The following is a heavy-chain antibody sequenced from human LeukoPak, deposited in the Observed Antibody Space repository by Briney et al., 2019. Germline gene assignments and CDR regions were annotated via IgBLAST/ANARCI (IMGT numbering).Heavy chain of an antibody. CDR3: ARYSSSWYTGYFDY. Sequence: NPSETLSLTCSVSGASISSRTYYWAWVRQPPGKVLGWIGSIYYTGTAHYRPSFKSRVTISIDTSKNQFFLNLRAVTAADTAVYYCARYSSSWYTGYFDYWGQGTLVTVSS. D-gene: IGHD6-13*01. V-gene: IGHV4-39*07. CDR1: GASISSRTYY. J-gene: IGHJ4*02. CDR2: IYYTGTA.